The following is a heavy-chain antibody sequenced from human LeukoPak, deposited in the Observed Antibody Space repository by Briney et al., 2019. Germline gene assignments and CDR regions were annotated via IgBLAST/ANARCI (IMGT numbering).Heavy chain of an antibody. CDR2: IYYSGST. D-gene: IGHD6-13*01. CDR3: ARSTVRSSSWYGDFDY. Sequence: SETLSLTRTVSGGSISSYYWSWIRQPPGKGLEWIGYIYYSGSTNYNPSLKSRVTISVDTSKNQFSLKLSSVTAADTAVYYCARSTVRSSSWYGDFDYWGQGTLVTVSS. J-gene: IGHJ4*02. CDR1: GGSISSYY. V-gene: IGHV4-59*08.